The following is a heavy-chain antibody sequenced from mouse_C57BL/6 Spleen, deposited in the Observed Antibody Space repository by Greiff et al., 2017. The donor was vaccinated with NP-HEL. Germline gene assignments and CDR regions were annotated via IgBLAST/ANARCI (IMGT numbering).Heavy chain of an antibody. CDR1: GYAFSSYW. CDR2: IYPGDGDT. D-gene: IGHD4-1*01. V-gene: IGHV1-80*01. Sequence: QVQLQQSGAELVKPGASVKISCKASGYAFSSYWMNWVKQRPGKGLEWIGQIYPGDGDTNYNGKFKGKATLTADKSSSTAYMQLSSLTAEDSAVYFCASQLTGTWFAYWGQGTLVTVSA. J-gene: IGHJ3*01. CDR3: ASQLTGTWFAY.